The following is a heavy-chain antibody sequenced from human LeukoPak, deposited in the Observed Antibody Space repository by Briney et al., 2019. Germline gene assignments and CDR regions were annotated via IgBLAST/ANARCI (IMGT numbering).Heavy chain of an antibody. Sequence: SETLSLTCTVSGGSISSGGYYWSWIRQHPGKGLEWIGYIYYSGSTYYNPSLKSRVTISVDTSKNQFSLKLSSVTAADTAVYYCARDSSPHYYDSSGYSSHAFDIWGQGTMVTVSS. V-gene: IGHV4-31*03. CDR1: GGSISSGGYY. J-gene: IGHJ3*02. CDR2: IYYSGST. D-gene: IGHD3-22*01. CDR3: ARDSSPHYYDSSGYSSHAFDI.